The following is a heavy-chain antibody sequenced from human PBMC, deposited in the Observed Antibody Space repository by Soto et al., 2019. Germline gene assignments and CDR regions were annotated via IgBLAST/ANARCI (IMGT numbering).Heavy chain of an antibody. V-gene: IGHV3-23*01. CDR3: ARDRSYYDSSGSYSPPY. Sequence: EVQLLESGGGLVQPGGSLRLSCAASGFTFSSYAMNWVRQAPGKGLEWVSAISSSAATTHFADSVKGRFTISRDNSKNTLYLQMNSLRAEDTAVYYCARDRSYYDSSGSYSPPYWGQGTLVTVSS. CDR1: GFTFSSYA. D-gene: IGHD3-22*01. CDR2: ISSSAATT. J-gene: IGHJ4*02.